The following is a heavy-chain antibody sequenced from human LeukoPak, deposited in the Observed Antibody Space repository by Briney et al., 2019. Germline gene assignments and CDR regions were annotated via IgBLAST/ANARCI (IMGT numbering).Heavy chain of an antibody. CDR2: IKSNSDGGAI. V-gene: IGHV3-15*01. J-gene: IGHJ3*02. CDR3: ARDSVVVVIMSAFDI. CDR1: GFIFPNAF. Sequence: GGSLRLSCAASGFIFPNAFMNWVRQAPGKGLEWVGRIKSNSDGGAIDYAAPVKGRFTISRDDSKNTLYLQMNSLRAEDTAVYYCARDSVVVVIMSAFDIWGQGTMVTVSS. D-gene: IGHD3-22*01.